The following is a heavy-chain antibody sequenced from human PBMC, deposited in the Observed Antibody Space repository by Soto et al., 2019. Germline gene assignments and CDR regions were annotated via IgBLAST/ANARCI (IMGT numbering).Heavy chain of an antibody. D-gene: IGHD5-12*01. J-gene: IGHJ4*02. CDR1: GGNCTSYT. CDR2: IISSSDYI. Sequence: GSHRVSSTASGGNCTSYTMNLVSTDTGKGLEWVSSIISSSDYIYYADSMRGRVTISRDNAKNSLFLDMNSLTGEDTAVYYCTRARIYARRPLDFWGQGPLLTGPS. CDR3: TRARIYARRPLDF. V-gene: IGHV3-21*06.